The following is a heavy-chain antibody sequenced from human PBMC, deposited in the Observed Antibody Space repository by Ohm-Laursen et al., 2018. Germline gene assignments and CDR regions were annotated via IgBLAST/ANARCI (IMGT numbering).Heavy chain of an antibody. CDR1: GFAFSSYG. CDR3: ARDDCSSTSCPDLDY. J-gene: IGHJ4*02. D-gene: IGHD2-2*01. CDR2: ISSSGSTI. Sequence: SLRLSCSASGFAFSSYGMHWIRQAPGKGLEWVSYISSSGSTIYYADSVKGRFTISRDNAKNSLFLQMNSLRAEDTAVYYCARDDCSSTSCPDLDYWGQGTLVSVSS. V-gene: IGHV3-48*04.